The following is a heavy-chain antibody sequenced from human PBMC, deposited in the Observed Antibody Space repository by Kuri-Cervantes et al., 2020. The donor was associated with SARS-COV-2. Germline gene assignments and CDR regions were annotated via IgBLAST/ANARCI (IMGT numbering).Heavy chain of an antibody. J-gene: IGHJ4*02. Sequence: GESLKISCAASGFPFNDYYFTWIRQAPGKGLEWVSSIRPSGGSKFYADSVKGRFTISRDDAKSSVYLQMNSLRGEDTAVFYCARDLGPYGDYLLDWGQGTLVTVSS. CDR3: ARDLGPYGDYLLD. V-gene: IGHV3-11*04. CDR2: IRPSGGSK. CDR1: GFPFNDYY. D-gene: IGHD4-17*01.